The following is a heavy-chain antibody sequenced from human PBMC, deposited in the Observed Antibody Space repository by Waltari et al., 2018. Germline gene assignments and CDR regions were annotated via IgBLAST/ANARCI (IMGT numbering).Heavy chain of an antibody. CDR2: IYSGGST. Sequence: EVQLVETGGGLIQPGGSLRLSCAASGFTVSSNYMSWVRQAPGKGLEWVSVIYSGGSTYYADSVKGRFTISRDNSKNTLYLQMNSLRAEDTAVYYCARVLRGSDYYYYYYMDVWGKGTTVTVSS. CDR3: ARVLRGSDYYYYYYMDV. D-gene: IGHD2-21*02. J-gene: IGHJ6*03. V-gene: IGHV3-53*02. CDR1: GFTVSSNY.